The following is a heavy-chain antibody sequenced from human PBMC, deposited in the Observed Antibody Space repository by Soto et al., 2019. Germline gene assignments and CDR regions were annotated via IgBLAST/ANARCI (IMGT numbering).Heavy chain of an antibody. CDR3: ARRLGIRYFDY. V-gene: IGHV4-4*02. J-gene: IGHJ4*02. D-gene: IGHD7-27*01. Sequence: PSETLSLTCAVSGGSISSSNWWCWVRRPPGKGLEWIGEIYHSGSTHYTPSLKSRVTISVDKSKNQFSLKLSSVTAADTAVYYCARRLGIRYFDYWGQGTLVTVSS. CDR1: GGSISSSNW. CDR2: IYHSGST.